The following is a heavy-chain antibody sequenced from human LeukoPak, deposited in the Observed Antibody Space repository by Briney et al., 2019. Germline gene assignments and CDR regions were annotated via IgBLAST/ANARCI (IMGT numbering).Heavy chain of an antibody. Sequence: SETLSLTCTVSGGSISSSSYYWGWIHQPPGKGLEWIGSIYYSGTTYYNPSLKSRVTISLDASKNQFPLKLNSVTAADTAVYYCARQVGGGRWYFDYWGQGTLVTVSS. CDR3: ARQVGGGRWYFDY. CDR2: IYYSGTT. V-gene: IGHV4-39*01. CDR1: GGSISSSSYY. D-gene: IGHD6-19*01. J-gene: IGHJ4*02.